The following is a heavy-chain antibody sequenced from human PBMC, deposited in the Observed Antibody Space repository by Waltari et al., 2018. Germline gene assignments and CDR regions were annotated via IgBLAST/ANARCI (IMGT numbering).Heavy chain of an antibody. CDR3: AKTRYPSGWWVWDH. CDR2: FGGGGDTT. J-gene: IGHJ4*02. V-gene: IGHV3-23*01. D-gene: IGHD6-19*01. Sequence: EVQLLESGGGLVQPGGSLILSGEGSVFTFSCTAMSWVRQGPGRGLGGVSGFGGGGDTTYYADSVKGHFSISRDESKNTLYLQMNSLRAEDTAVYYCAKTRYPSGWWVWDHWGQGTLVTVSS. CDR1: VFTFSCTA.